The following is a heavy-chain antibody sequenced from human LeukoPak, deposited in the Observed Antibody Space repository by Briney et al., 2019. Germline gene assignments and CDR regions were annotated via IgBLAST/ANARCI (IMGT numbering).Heavy chain of an antibody. CDR3: AREVLDYDSSGYYRYFDY. D-gene: IGHD3-22*01. Sequence: PGGSLRLSCAASGFTFSSYGMHWVRQAPGKGLEWVAVIWYDGSNKYYADSAKGRFTISRDNSKNTLDLQMNSVRAEETAVYYCAREVLDYDSSGYYRYFDYWGQGTLVTVSS. CDR2: IWYDGSNK. J-gene: IGHJ4*02. V-gene: IGHV3-33*01. CDR1: GFTFSSYG.